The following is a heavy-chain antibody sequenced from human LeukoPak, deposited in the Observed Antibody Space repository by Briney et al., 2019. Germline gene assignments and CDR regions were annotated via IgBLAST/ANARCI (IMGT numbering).Heavy chain of an antibody. Sequence: SETLSLTCAVSGGSISSSNWWSWVRQPPGKGLEWIGEIYHSGSTNYNPSLKSRVTISVDKSKNQFSLKLSSVTAADTAVYYCASLDYYDSSGYQNWYFDLWGRGTLVTVSS. CDR3: ASLDYYDSSGYQNWYFDL. CDR2: IYHSGST. CDR1: GGSISSSNW. J-gene: IGHJ2*01. D-gene: IGHD3-22*01. V-gene: IGHV4-4*02.